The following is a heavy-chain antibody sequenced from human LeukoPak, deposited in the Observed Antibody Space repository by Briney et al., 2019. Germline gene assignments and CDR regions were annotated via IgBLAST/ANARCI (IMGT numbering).Heavy chain of an antibody. CDR3: ARISIAAPQDY. D-gene: IGHD6-13*01. CDR1: GFTFSSYS. J-gene: IGHJ4*02. V-gene: IGHV3-48*01. Sequence: GSLRLSCAASGFTFSSYSMNWVRQAPGKGLEWVSYISSSSSTIYYADSVKGRFTISRDNAKNSLYLQMNSLRAEDTAVYYCARISIAAPQDYWGQGTLVTVSS. CDR2: ISSSSSTI.